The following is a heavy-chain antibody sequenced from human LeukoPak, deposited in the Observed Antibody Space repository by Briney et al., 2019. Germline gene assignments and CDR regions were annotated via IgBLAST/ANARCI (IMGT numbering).Heavy chain of an antibody. V-gene: IGHV4-59*01. CDR2: IYYSGST. D-gene: IGHD6-19*01. J-gene: IGHJ5*01. Sequence: SETLSLTCTVSYGSISSYDWSWIRQPPGKGLEWIGYIYYSGSTNYNPSLKSRVTISVDTSKNQFSLKLSSVTAADTAMYYCARGSGWLPDSWGQGTLVTVSS. CDR3: ARGSGWLPDS. CDR1: YGSISSYD.